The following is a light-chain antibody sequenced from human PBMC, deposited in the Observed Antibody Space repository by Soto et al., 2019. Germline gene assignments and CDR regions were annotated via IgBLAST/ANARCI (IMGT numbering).Light chain of an antibody. V-gene: IGLV2-14*01. J-gene: IGLJ2*01. Sequence: QSVLTQPASVSGSPGQSITISCTGTSSDVGGYNYVSWHQQHPGKAPKLMIYEVSNRPSGVSNRFSGSKSGNTASLTISGLQAEDEDDYYCSSYTSSSTRVFGGGTQLTV. CDR1: SSDVGGYNY. CDR2: EVS. CDR3: SSYTSSSTRV.